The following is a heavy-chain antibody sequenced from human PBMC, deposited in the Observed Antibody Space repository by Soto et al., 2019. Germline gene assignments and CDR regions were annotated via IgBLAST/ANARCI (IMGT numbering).Heavy chain of an antibody. CDR3: ARMALVVQQPGGYYYYGMDV. J-gene: IGHJ6*02. Sequence: ASVKVSCKASGYTFTGYYMHWVRQAPGQGLEWMGWINPNSGGTNYAQKFQGWVTMTRDTSISTAYMELSRLRSDDTAVYYCARMALVVQQPGGYYYYGMDVWGQGTTVTVSS. D-gene: IGHD2-21*01. V-gene: IGHV1-2*04. CDR2: INPNSGGT. CDR1: GYTFTGYY.